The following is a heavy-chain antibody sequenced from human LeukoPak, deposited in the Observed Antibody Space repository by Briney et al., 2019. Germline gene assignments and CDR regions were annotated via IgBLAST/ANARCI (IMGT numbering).Heavy chain of an antibody. CDR1: GFTFSSYA. CDR3: ARSAAVTGQFDF. D-gene: IGHD6-19*01. Sequence: PGGSLRLSCAASGFTFSSYAMSWVRQAPGKGLEWVSAISGSGGSTYYADSVKGRFTISRDNAKNSLYLQMNSLRAADTAFYYCARSAAVTGQFDFWGQGTLVTVSS. V-gene: IGHV3-23*01. CDR2: ISGSGGST. J-gene: IGHJ4*02.